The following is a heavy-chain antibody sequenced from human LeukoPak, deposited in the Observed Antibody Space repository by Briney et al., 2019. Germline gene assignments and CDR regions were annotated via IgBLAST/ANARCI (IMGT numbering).Heavy chain of an antibody. D-gene: IGHD1-26*01. V-gene: IGHV3-21*01. J-gene: IGHJ5*02. CDR3: ARGIVGATTWFDP. Sequence: GGSLRLSCAASGFTFSSYSMNWVRQAPGKGLEWVSSISSSSSYIYYADSVKGRFTISRDNAKNSLYLQMNSLRAEDTAVYYCARGIVGATTWFDPWGQGTLVTVSS. CDR2: ISSSSSYI. CDR1: GFTFSSYS.